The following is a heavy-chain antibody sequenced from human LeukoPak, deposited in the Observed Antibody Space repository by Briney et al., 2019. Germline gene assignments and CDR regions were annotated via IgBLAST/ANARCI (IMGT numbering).Heavy chain of an antibody. CDR2: INPNSDGT. J-gene: IGHJ6*02. CDR1: GYTFTGYY. CDR3: ARDKDGMDV. Sequence: ASVTVSCKASGYTFTGYYMHWVRQAPGQGREWMGWINPNSDGTNYAQKFQGRVTITRDTSISTAYMELSRLRSDDTAVYYCARDKDGMDVWGQGTTVTVSS. V-gene: IGHV1-2*02.